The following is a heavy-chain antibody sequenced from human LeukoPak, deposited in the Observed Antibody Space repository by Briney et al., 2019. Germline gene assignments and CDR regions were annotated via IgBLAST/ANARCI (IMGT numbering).Heavy chain of an antibody. CDR1: GGSISSYY. V-gene: IGHV4-59*08. CDR3: ARHYGGNSFDY. J-gene: IGHJ4*02. Sequence: SETLSLTCTVSGGSISSYYWNWIRQPPGKGLEWIGYIYYSGSTNYNLSLKSRVTISVDTSKNQFSLKLSSVTAADTAVYYCARHYGGNSFDYWGQGTLVTVSS. D-gene: IGHD4-23*01. CDR2: IYYSGST.